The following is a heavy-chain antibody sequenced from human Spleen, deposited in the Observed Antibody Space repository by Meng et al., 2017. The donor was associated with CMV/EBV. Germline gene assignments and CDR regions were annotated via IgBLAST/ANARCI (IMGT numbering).Heavy chain of an antibody. CDR2: TYYRSRWLS. J-gene: IGHJ6*02. D-gene: IGHD1-26*01. V-gene: IGHV6-1*01. CDR3: AKVGQRSYYYYYAMDV. Sequence: SLTCAISGDTVSSEFVAWSWIRQSPSRGLEWLGRTYYRSRWLSDYATSVKGRIIITPDTSKNQFSLYLKSVSPQDAAVYYCAKVGQRSYYYYYAMDVWGQGTTVTVSS. CDR1: GDTVSSEFVA.